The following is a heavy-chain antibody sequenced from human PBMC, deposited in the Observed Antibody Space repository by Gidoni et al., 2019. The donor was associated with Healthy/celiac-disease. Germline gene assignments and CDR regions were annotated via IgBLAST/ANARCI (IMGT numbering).Heavy chain of an antibody. V-gene: IGHV2-5*02. CDR1: GFSLSTSGVG. CDR2: IYWDDDK. D-gene: IGHD6-13*01. J-gene: IGHJ6*02. Sequence: QITLQESGPTLVKPTQTLTLTCPFSGFSLSTSGVGVGWIRQPPGKALEWLALIYWDDDKRYSPSLKSRLTITKDTSKSQVVLTMTNMDPVDTATYYCAHRLGIAALDVWGQGTTVTVSS. CDR3: AHRLGIAALDV.